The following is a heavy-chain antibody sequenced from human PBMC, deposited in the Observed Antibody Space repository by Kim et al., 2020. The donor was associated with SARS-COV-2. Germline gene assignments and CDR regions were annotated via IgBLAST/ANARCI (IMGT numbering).Heavy chain of an antibody. D-gene: IGHD1-26*01. CDR3: ASAMKWERDDGMDV. V-gene: IGHV3-33*01. CDR1: GFTFSSYG. J-gene: IGHJ6*02. Sequence: GGSLRLSCAASGFTFSSYGMHWVRQAPGKGLEWVAVIWDDGSNTNYADSVKGRFTISRDNAKNTLHVQMNSLRAEDTAVYYCASAMKWERDDGMDVWGQGTTVTVSS. CDR2: IWDDGSNT.